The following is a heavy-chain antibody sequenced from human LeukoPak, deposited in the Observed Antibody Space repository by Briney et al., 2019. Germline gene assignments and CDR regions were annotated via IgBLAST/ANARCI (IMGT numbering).Heavy chain of an antibody. CDR1: GFTFSSYA. CDR2: ISYDGTNK. CDR3: ARDRADCSGGTCSYYAMDV. J-gene: IGHJ6*02. Sequence: PGGSLRLSCAASGFTFSSYARHWVRQAPGKGLEWVAVISYDGTNKYYADSLKGRFTISRDNSKNTLYLQMNSLRAEDTAVYYCARDRADCSGGTCSYYAMDVWGQGTTVTVSS. V-gene: IGHV3-30-3*01. D-gene: IGHD2-15*01.